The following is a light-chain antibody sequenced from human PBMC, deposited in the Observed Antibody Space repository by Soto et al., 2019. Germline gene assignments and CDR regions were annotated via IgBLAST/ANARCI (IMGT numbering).Light chain of an antibody. CDR2: DVS. J-gene: IGKJ1*01. V-gene: IGKV1-5*01. CDR3: QQYNTYPRT. CDR1: QTISTW. Sequence: DIQMTQSPSTLSASVGDRVTITCRASQTISTWLAWYQQKPGKAPKFLMYDVSSLESGVPSRFSGSGSGTEFILTISSLQPDDFAIYYCQQYNTYPRTFGQGTKVEIK.